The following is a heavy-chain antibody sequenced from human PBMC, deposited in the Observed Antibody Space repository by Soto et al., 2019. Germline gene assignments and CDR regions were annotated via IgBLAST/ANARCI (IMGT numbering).Heavy chain of an antibody. D-gene: IGHD5-18*01. J-gene: IGHJ4*02. CDR2: IYYSGST. CDR3: EYRGYSYGRIDY. CDR1: GGSISSSSYY. Sequence: SETLSLTCTVSGGSISSSSYYWGWIRQPPGKGLEWIGSIYYSGSTYYNPSLKSRVTISVDTSKNQFSLKLSSVTAADTAVNYCEYRGYSYGRIDYWGQGTLVTVSS. V-gene: IGHV4-39*01.